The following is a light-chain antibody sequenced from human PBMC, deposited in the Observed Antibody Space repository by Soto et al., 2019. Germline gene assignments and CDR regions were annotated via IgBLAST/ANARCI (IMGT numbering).Light chain of an antibody. V-gene: IGKV1-5*01. CDR2: DAS. Sequence: DIQMTQSPSTLSASIGDSVTITCRASQRINKWLAWHQQKPGKAPKLLIYDASSLQSGVPPRFSGSGSGTEFTLTIRSLQPDDIATYYCQQYSSYSAWTFGEGTKV. CDR1: QRINKW. CDR3: QQYSSYSAWT. J-gene: IGKJ1*01.